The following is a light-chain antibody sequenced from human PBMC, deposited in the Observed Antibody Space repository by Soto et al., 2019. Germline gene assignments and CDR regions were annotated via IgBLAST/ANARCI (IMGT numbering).Light chain of an antibody. V-gene: IGLV2-8*01. CDR3: CSYAGSYV. CDR2: EVS. Sequence: QSALTQPPSASGSPGQSVTISCTGTSSDVGGYNFVSWYQQYPGKAPKLMIYEVSKRPSGVPDRFSGSKSGNTASLTVSGLQAEDEADYYCCSYAGSYVFGTGTKLTVL. J-gene: IGLJ1*01. CDR1: SSDVGGYNF.